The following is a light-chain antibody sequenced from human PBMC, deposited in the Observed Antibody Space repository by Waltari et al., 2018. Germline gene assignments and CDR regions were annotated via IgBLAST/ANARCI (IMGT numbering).Light chain of an antibody. V-gene: IGKV4-1*01. J-gene: IGKJ1*01. CDR3: QQYYTTPRT. CDR2: WAS. CDR1: QSLFYSSNNKNY. Sequence: IVMTHPPDSLAVSLGDRATINCNSSQSLFYSSNNKNYVAWYQQQPGQPPKLLIYWASTRASGVPDRFHGSGSGTDFTLTISSLQAEDVAVYFCQQYYTTPRTFGPGTKVEI.